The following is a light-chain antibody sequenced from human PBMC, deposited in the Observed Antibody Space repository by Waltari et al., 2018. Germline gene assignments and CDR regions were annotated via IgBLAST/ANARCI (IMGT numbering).Light chain of an antibody. J-gene: IGLJ1*01. V-gene: IGLV2-14*01. CDR2: EVS. CDR1: CADLGGYNY. CDR3: SSKTSASGV. Sequence: QSALTQPASVSGSPGQSITISCTGTCADLGGYNYVSWYQQYPGKAPQLMIYEVSFRPSGISNRFSGSKSGNTATLTISGLQAEDEADYYCSSKTSASGVFGTGTTVTVL.